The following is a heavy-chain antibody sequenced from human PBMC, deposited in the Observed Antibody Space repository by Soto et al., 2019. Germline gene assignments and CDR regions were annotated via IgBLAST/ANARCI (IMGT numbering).Heavy chain of an antibody. CDR2: IIPIFGTA. J-gene: IGHJ3*02. CDR1: GGTFSSYA. Sequence: QVQLVQSGAEVKKPGSSVKVSCKASGGTFSSYAISWVRQAPGQGLAWMGGIIPIFGTANYAQKFQGRVTIPADESTSTVYMEMSSLISEHTAVYYCARPYGGNGAFDIWGEGTMVTVSS. D-gene: IGHD2-15*01. V-gene: IGHV1-69*01. CDR3: ARPYGGNGAFDI.